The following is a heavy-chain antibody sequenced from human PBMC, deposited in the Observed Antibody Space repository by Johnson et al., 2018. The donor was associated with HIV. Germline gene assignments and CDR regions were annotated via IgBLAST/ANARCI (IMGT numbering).Heavy chain of an antibody. CDR2: IKQDGSEK. V-gene: IGHV3-7*03. J-gene: IGHJ3*02. CDR3: ARVKGATNALDI. D-gene: IGHD1-26*01. Sequence: VQLVESGGGLVQPGGSLRLSCAASGFTFSNYWMSWVRQAPGKGLEWVANIKQDGSEKYYVDSVKGRFNISRDNAKNSLYLQMNSLKTEDTSLYYCARVKGATNALDIWGPGTLVTVSS. CDR1: GFTFSNYW.